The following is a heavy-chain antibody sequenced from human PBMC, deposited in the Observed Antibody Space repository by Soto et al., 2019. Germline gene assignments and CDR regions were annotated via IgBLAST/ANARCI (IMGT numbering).Heavy chain of an antibody. J-gene: IGHJ4*02. V-gene: IGHV3-21*01. CDR2: ISSSSSYI. D-gene: IGHD1-20*01. Sequence: PGGSLRLSCAASGFTFSSYSMNWVRQAPGKGLEWVSSISSSSSYIYYADSVKGRFTISRDNAKNSLYLQMNSLRAEDTAVYYCARDPNYNWNGITYYFDYWDQGTLVTVSS. CDR1: GFTFSSYS. CDR3: ARDPNYNWNGITYYFDY.